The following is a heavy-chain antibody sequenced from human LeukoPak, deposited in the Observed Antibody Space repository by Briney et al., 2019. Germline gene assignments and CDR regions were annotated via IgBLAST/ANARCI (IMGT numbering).Heavy chain of an antibody. CDR3: ARDGVRSGYHEGPDY. CDR2: IWYDGSNK. Sequence: GGSLRLSCAASGVSFSSYGMHWVRQPPGKGLEWVAVIWYDGSNKYLADSVNGRFPISRDNSKNTLYLQMNSLRAEDTAVYYCARDGVRSGYHEGPDYWGQGTLVTVSS. CDR1: GVSFSSYG. V-gene: IGHV3-33*01. D-gene: IGHD3-22*01. J-gene: IGHJ4*02.